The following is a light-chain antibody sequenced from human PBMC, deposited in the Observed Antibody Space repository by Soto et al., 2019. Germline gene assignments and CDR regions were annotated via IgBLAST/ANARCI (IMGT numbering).Light chain of an antibody. CDR1: QSISSW. V-gene: IGKV1-5*01. Sequence: DIQMTQSPSTLSASVGDRVTITCRASQSISSWLTWYQQKPGEAPKVLIYDASSLGSGVPSRFSGSGSGAKFTLTISSLQPDDFATYYCQQYNSFQLTLGAGTKV. CDR2: DAS. J-gene: IGKJ4*01. CDR3: QQYNSFQLT.